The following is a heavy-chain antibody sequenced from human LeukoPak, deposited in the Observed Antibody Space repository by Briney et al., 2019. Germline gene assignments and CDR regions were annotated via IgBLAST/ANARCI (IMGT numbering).Heavy chain of an antibody. D-gene: IGHD1-26*01. Sequence: GGSLRLSCAVSGFTFSSYSMNWVRQAPGKGLEWVSSISSSSTYIYYADSVKGRFTISRDNAEYSLYLQMNNLRAEDTAVYHCARDLSYGALHFDYGGQGTLVTVSS. V-gene: IGHV3-21*01. CDR2: ISSSSTYI. CDR3: ARDLSYGALHFDY. CDR1: GFTFSSYS. J-gene: IGHJ4*02.